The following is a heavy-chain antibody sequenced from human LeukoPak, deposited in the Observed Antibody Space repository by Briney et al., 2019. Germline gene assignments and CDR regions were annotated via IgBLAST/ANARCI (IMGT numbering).Heavy chain of an antibody. CDR2: ISGSGDST. V-gene: IGHV3-23*01. Sequence: PGGSLRLSCAASGFIFSSYGMSWVRQAPGKGLEWVSAISGSGDSTYYADSVKGRFTISRDNSKNTLYLQMNSLGVEDTAVYYCAKGPRALEHSTHYFDYWGQGTLVTVSS. CDR1: GFIFSSYG. D-gene: IGHD1/OR15-1a*01. J-gene: IGHJ4*02. CDR3: AKGPRALEHSTHYFDY.